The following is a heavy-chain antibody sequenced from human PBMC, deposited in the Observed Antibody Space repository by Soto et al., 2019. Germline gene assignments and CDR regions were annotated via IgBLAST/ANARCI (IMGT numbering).Heavy chain of an antibody. J-gene: IGHJ4*02. V-gene: IGHV3-30*18. CDR1: GFTFSSYG. CDR3: AKGFQYRSAWYYSDD. CDR2: ISSDGSNK. D-gene: IGHD6-19*01. Sequence: PGGSLRLSCAASGFTFSSYGMHWVRQAPGKGLEWVAVISSDGSNKYYADSVKGRFTISRDNSKNTLYLQMNSLRAEDTALYYCAKGFQYRSAWYYSDDWGQGTLVTVSS.